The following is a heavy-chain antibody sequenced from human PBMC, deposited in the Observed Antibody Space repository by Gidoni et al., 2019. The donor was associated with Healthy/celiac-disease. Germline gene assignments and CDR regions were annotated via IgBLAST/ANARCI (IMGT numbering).Heavy chain of an antibody. D-gene: IGHD6-13*01. CDR3: ASTGQLVRPRDYYYYYYMDD. CDR2: INPNSGGT. Sequence: QVQLVQSGAAVKKLGSSVKVSCKASGYTFPGYYLPWVRQAPGQGLEWMGRINPNSGGTNYAQKFQGRVTMTRDTSISTAYMELSRLRSDDTTVYYCASTGQLVRPRDYYYYYYMDDWGKGTTVTVSS. CDR1: GYTFPGYY. V-gene: IGHV1-2*06. J-gene: IGHJ6*03.